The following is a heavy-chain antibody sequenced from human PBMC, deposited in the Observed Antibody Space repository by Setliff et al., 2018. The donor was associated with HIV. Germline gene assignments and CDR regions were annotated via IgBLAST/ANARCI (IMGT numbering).Heavy chain of an antibody. D-gene: IGHD3-10*01. J-gene: IGHJ4*02. CDR3: VRAAESH. Sequence: AGGSLRLSCAASGFTFSSAWMGWVRQAPAKGLEWVSHISKMGTTIKYADSVKGRFTISRDDAKNTLYLQMNSLRVEDTAVYYCVRAAESHWGQGTVVTVSS. CDR1: GFTFSSAW. CDR2: ISKMGTTI. V-gene: IGHV3-74*01.